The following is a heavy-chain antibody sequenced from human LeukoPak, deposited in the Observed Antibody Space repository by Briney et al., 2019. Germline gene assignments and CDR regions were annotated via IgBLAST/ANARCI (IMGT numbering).Heavy chain of an antibody. Sequence: PGGSLRLSCAASGFTFSRYWMSWVRQAPGKGLEWVAVISYDGSNKYYADSVKGRFTISRDNSKNTLYLQMNSLRAEDTAVYYCAKDQGSGMGYWGQGTLVTVSS. CDR1: GFTFSRYW. V-gene: IGHV3-30*18. J-gene: IGHJ4*02. D-gene: IGHD3-10*01. CDR2: ISYDGSNK. CDR3: AKDQGSGMGY.